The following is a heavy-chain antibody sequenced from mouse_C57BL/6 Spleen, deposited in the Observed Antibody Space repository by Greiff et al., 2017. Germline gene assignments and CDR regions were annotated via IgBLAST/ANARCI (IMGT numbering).Heavy chain of an antibody. CDR2: INYDGSST. Sequence: EVNVVESEGGLVQPGSSMKLSCTASGFTFSDYYMAWVRQVPEKGLEWVANINYDGSSTYYLDSLKSRFIISRDNAKNILYLQRSSLKSEDTATYYCAREDNYYFDYWGQGTTLTVSS. V-gene: IGHV5-16*01. CDR1: GFTFSDYY. CDR3: AREDNYYFDY. D-gene: IGHD1-3*01. J-gene: IGHJ2*01.